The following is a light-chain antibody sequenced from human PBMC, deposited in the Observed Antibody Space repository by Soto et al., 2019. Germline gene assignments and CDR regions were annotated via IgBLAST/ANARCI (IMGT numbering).Light chain of an antibody. V-gene: IGKV3-15*01. CDR1: QGVSSN. CDR2: AAS. Sequence: EMVLTQSPATLSVSPGERATLSCRASQGVSSNLAWYQQKPGQAPRLLIYAASTRAAGIPARFSGSGSGTEFTLTISSLQSDDFAFYYCQQYESFSWTFGQGTKVEIK. J-gene: IGKJ1*01. CDR3: QQYESFSWT.